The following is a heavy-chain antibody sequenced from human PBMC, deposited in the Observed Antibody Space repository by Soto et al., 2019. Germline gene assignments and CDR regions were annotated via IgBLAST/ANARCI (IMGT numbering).Heavy chain of an antibody. Sequence: VGSLRLSCAASGFTFSSYAMHWVRQAPGKGLEWVAVISYDGSNKYYADSVKGRFTISRDNSKNTLYLQMNSLRAEDTAVYYCARPGGQQLVGNWFDPWGQGTLVTVSS. D-gene: IGHD6-13*01. CDR2: ISYDGSNK. V-gene: IGHV3-30-3*01. CDR3: ARPGGQQLVGNWFDP. CDR1: GFTFSSYA. J-gene: IGHJ5*02.